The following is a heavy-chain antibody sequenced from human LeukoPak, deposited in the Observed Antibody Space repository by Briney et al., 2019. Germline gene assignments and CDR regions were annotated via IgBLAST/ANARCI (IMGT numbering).Heavy chain of an antibody. Sequence: PGGSLRLSCAASGFTFSTYWMSWVRQAPGKGLEWVANINQDGGEKYYVDSVKGRFTISRDNAKNSLYLQMNSLRAEDTAVYYCARETTVVKGDVFDIWGQGTMVTVSS. CDR1: GFTFSTYW. J-gene: IGHJ3*02. CDR3: ARETTVVKGDVFDI. CDR2: INQDGGEK. V-gene: IGHV3-7*01. D-gene: IGHD4-23*01.